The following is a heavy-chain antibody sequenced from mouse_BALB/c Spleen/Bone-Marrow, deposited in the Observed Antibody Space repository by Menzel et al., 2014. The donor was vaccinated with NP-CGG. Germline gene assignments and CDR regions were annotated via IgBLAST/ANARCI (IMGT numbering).Heavy chain of an antibody. J-gene: IGHJ2*01. D-gene: IGHD4-1*01. CDR1: GFTFSSFG. Sequence: EVQRVESGGGLVQPGGSRKLSCAASGFTFSSFGMHWVRQTPEKGLEWVAYISSGSSTIYYADTVKGRFTISRDNPKNTLFLQGTSLRSEDTAMYYCTRGVNWDDFDYWGQGTTLTVSS. CDR2: ISSGSSTI. CDR3: TRGVNWDDFDY. V-gene: IGHV5-17*02.